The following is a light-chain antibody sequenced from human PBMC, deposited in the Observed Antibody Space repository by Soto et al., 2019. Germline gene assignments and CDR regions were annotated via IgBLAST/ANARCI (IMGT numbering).Light chain of an antibody. CDR1: QSVGSY. V-gene: IGKV3-11*01. CDR2: DAS. CDR3: QQRTNWPPVT. J-gene: IGKJ4*01. Sequence: IVLTQSLATLSLSPGERATLSCRASQSVGSYLAWYQQKPGQAPRLLIYDASTRATGIPARFSGSGSGTDFALTISSLEPEDFAVHFCQQRTNWPPVTFGGGTKVEIK.